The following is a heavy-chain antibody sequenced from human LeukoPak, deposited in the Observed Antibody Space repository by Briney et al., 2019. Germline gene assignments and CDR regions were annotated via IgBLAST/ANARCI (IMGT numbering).Heavy chain of an antibody. CDR2: IYYSGST. D-gene: IGHD3-10*01. V-gene: IGHV4-59*01. CDR1: GGSISSYY. Sequence: SETLSLTCTVSGGSISSYYWSWIRQPPGKGLEWIGYIYYSGSTNYNPSLKSRVTISVDTSKNQFSLKLSSVTAADTAVYYCASGLNHGSGCYYGGKKVGFDYGMDVWGQGTTVTVSS. J-gene: IGHJ6*02. CDR3: ASGLNHGSGCYYGGKKVGFDYGMDV.